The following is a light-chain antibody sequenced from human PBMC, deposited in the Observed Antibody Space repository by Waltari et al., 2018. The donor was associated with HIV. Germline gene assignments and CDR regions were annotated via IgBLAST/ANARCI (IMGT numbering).Light chain of an antibody. V-gene: IGLV1-47*01. Sequence: QSVVTPPPSASGTPGQRVTIPCSGSGSNIGTYSVTWYQHSPGTAPKLLIYMNDQRPSGVPGRFSGSQSGTSASLAISGLQYDDEADYYCAVWDDSLGGAVFGGGTKLTVL. J-gene: IGLJ2*01. CDR3: AVWDDSLGGAV. CDR1: GSNIGTYS. CDR2: MND.